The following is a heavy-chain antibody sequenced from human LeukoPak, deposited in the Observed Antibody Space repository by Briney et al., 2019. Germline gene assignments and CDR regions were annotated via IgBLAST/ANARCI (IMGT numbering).Heavy chain of an antibody. J-gene: IGHJ6*03. CDR1: GGSFSGYY. CDR3: ARRAGAMGVYYYYYMDV. D-gene: IGHD1-26*01. V-gene: IGHV4-34*01. Sequence: SETLSLTCAVYGGSFSGYYWSWIRQPPGKGLEWIGEINHSGSTNYNPSLKSRVTISVDTSKNQFSLKLSSVTAADTAVSYCARRAGAMGVYYYYYMDVWGKGTTVTVSS. CDR2: INHSGST.